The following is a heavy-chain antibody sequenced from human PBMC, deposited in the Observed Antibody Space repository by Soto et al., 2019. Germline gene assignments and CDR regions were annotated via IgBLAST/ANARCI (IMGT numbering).Heavy chain of an antibody. CDR2: IVPIYRTA. Sequence: SVKVSCKASGGTFSSYRIKWVRQAPGQGLEWVGGIVPIYRTADYAQKFQGRVTITADESARTAYLEVRSLKSQDTAVYYCARDSGAKLSSSWGQGTMVTVSS. V-gene: IGHV1-69*13. CDR3: ARDSGAKLSSS. D-gene: IGHD6-13*01. CDR1: GGTFSSYR. J-gene: IGHJ4*02.